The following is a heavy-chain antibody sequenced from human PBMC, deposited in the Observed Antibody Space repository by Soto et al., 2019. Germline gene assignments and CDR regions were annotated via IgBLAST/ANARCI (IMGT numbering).Heavy chain of an antibody. J-gene: IGHJ3*02. V-gene: IGHV3-23*01. CDR3: AKPIHRDIVVVAAAGGAFDI. CDR1: GFTFSSYA. Sequence: PGGSLRLSCAATGFTFSSYAMSWVRQAPGKGLEWVSAISGSGGSTYYADSVKGRFTISRDNSKNTLYLQMNSLRAEDTAVYYCAKPIHRDIVVVAAAGGAFDIWGQGTMVTVSS. D-gene: IGHD2-15*01. CDR2: ISGSGGST.